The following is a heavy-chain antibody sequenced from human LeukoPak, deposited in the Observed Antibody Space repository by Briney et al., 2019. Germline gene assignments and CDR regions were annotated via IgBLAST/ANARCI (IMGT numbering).Heavy chain of an antibody. D-gene: IGHD3-16*01. CDR2: ISSSGNTI. CDR3: AKGGDLITYFDY. CDR1: EFTFTSYE. J-gene: IGHJ4*02. V-gene: IGHV3-48*03. Sequence: PGGSLRLSCAASEFTFTSYELNWVRQAPGKGLEWVSYISSSGNTISYADSVKGRFTISRDNSKNTLHLQMNSLRAEDTAVYYCAKGGDLITYFDYWGQGTLVTVSS.